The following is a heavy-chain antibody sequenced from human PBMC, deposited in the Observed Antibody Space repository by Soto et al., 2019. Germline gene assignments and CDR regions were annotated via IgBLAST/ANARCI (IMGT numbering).Heavy chain of an antibody. CDR2: IYPGDSDT. V-gene: IGHV5-51*01. CDR1: GYSFTSYW. Sequence: GESLKISCKGSGYSFTSYWIGWVRQMPGKGLEWMGIIYPGDSDTRYSPSFQGQVTISADKSISTAYLQWSSLKASDTAMYYCARQRAYYYDSSGYHDAFDIWGQGTMVTVSS. J-gene: IGHJ3*02. D-gene: IGHD3-22*01. CDR3: ARQRAYYYDSSGYHDAFDI.